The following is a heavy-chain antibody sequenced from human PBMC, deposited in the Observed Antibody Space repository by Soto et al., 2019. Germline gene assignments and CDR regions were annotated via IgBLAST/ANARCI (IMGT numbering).Heavy chain of an antibody. CDR3: ASEVGANRFAY. CDR2: MNPNSGNT. J-gene: IGHJ4*02. CDR1: GYTFTSYD. V-gene: IGHV1-8*01. Sequence: QVQLVQSGAEVKKPGASVKVSCKASGYTFTSYDINWVRQATGQGLEWMGWMNPNSGNTGYAQKWQGRVTVTRNTARSTAYMELSSMSSEDTAVYYCASEVGANRFAYWCQGALVTVSS. D-gene: IGHD1-26*01.